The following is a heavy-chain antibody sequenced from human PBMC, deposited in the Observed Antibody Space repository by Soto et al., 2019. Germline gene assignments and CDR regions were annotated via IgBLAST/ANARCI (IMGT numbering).Heavy chain of an antibody. J-gene: IGHJ6*02. CDR2: INPNSGGT. CDR3: ARGESIVIMVYANVGGMDV. Sequence: XSVKVSCQASGYPFTGYYMHWVRQAPGQGLEWMGWINPNSGGTNYAQKFQGRVTMTRDTSISTAYMGLSRLRSDDTAVYYCARGESIVIMVYANVGGMDVWGQGTTVTVSS. CDR1: GYPFTGYY. D-gene: IGHD2-8*01. V-gene: IGHV1-2*02.